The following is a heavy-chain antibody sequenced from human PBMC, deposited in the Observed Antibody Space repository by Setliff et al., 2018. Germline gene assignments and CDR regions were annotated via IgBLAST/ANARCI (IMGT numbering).Heavy chain of an antibody. CDR3: ATCRYQVPYNY. V-gene: IGHV4-39*01. D-gene: IGHD2-2*01. CDR2: IYDSGKT. CDR1: GGSVSNSGFF. J-gene: IGHJ4*02. Sequence: PSETLSLTCTVSGGSVSNSGFFWGWIRQPPGKGLEWIGTIYDSGKTYYNPSLKSLVTISVDTSKKQLSLRVTSVTAADTAVYYCATCRYQVPYNYWGQGTLVTVSS.